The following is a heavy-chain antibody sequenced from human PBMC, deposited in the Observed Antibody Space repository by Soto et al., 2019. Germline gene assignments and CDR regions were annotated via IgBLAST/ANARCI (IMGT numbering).Heavy chain of an antibody. J-gene: IGHJ4*02. CDR2: IFPSDSDT. CDR3: ARPGYSSSLDY. V-gene: IGHV5-51*01. Sequence: PEESLKISCKSSGYRFTTSWIGWVRQMPGKGLEWMGIIFPSDSDTRYSPSFQGQVTISADKSISTAYLQWSNLKASDTAMYYCARPGYSSSLDYWGQGTLVTVSS. D-gene: IGHD6-6*01. CDR1: GYRFTTSW.